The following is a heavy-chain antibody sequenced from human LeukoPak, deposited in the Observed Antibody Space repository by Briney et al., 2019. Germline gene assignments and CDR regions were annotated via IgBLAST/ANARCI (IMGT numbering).Heavy chain of an antibody. J-gene: IGHJ4*02. CDR3: ARGYDYVWGNVSGSYYFDY. Sequence: SVRVSCKASGGTFSSYAINWVRQAPEQGLEWMGGIIPIFGPATYAQKFQGRVTITADKSTNTAYMEMSSLRSEDTAMYYCARGYDYVWGNVSGSYYFDYWGQGTLVTASS. V-gene: IGHV1-69*06. D-gene: IGHD3-16*01. CDR2: IIPIFGPA. CDR1: GGTFSSYA.